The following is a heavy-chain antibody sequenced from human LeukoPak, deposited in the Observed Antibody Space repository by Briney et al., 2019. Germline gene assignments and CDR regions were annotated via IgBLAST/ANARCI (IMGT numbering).Heavy chain of an antibody. D-gene: IGHD6-6*01. V-gene: IGHV3-30-3*02. CDR2: ISYDGSNK. CDR1: GFTFSSYA. Sequence: PGGSLRLSCAASGFTFSSYAMHWVRQAPGKGLEWVAVISYDGSNKYFADSVKGRFTISRDNAKNTLYLQMNSLRAEDTAVYYCARGQYSSSPFDYWGQGTLVTVSS. CDR3: ARGQYSSSPFDY. J-gene: IGHJ4*02.